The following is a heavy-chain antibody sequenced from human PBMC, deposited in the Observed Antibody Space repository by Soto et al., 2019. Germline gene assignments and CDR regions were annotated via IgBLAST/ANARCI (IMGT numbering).Heavy chain of an antibody. CDR3: ARDEGYKWNYGGSWFDP. D-gene: IGHD1-7*01. CDR1: GYTFTSYG. J-gene: IGHJ5*02. CDR2: ISAYNGNT. Sequence: QVQLVQSGAEVKKPGASVKVSCKAFGYTFTSYGISWVRQAPGQGLEWMGWISAYNGNTNYAQKLQGRGTMTTDTSTSTAYMELRSLRSDDTAVYYCARDEGYKWNYGGSWFDPWGQGTLVTVSS. V-gene: IGHV1-18*01.